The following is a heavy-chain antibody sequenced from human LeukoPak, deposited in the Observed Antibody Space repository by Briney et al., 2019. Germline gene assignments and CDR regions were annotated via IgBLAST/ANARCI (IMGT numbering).Heavy chain of an antibody. CDR3: AVATIKDYFDY. CDR1: GFTFSSYE. J-gene: IGHJ4*02. CDR2: ISSSGSTL. Sequence: GGSLRLSCAASGFTFSSYEMNWVRQAAGKGLEWVSYISSSGSTLYYADSVKGRFTISRDNAKNSLYLQMNSLRAEDTAVYYCAVATIKDYFDYWGQGTLVTVSS. D-gene: IGHD5-24*01. V-gene: IGHV3-48*03.